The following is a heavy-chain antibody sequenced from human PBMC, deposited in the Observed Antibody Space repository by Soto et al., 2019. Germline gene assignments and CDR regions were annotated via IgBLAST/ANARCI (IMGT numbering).Heavy chain of an antibody. D-gene: IGHD3-3*01. CDR3: ASRLRFSYGMDV. J-gene: IGHJ6*02. V-gene: IGHV4-34*01. CDR1: GGSFSGYY. Sequence: QVQLQQWGAGLLKPSETLSLTCAVYGGSFSGYYWSWIRQPPGKGLEWIGEINHSGSTNYNPSLKSRVTISVDTSKNQFPLKLSSVTAADTAVYYCASRLRFSYGMDVWGQGTTVTVSS. CDR2: INHSGST.